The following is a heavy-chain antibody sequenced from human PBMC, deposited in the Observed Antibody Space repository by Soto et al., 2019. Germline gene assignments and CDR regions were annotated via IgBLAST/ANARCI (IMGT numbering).Heavy chain of an antibody. V-gene: IGHV1-18*01. CDR2: INTYNGNT. D-gene: IGHD6-19*01. J-gene: IGHJ3*02. Sequence: QVQLVQSGAEVKKPGASVKVSCKASGYTFTTYGISWVRQAPGQGLEWMGWINTYNGNTNSAQKLQDRVTMTTDTSTNTAYMELRSLRSDDTAVYYCARDQGNSSGWDSIDAFDIWGQGTMVTVSS. CDR3: ARDQGNSSGWDSIDAFDI. CDR1: GYTFTTYG.